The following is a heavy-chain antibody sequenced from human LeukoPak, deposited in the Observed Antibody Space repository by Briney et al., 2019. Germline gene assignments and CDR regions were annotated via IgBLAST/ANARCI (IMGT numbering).Heavy chain of an antibody. CDR1: GGSFSDYF. Sequence: SETLSLTCAVHGGSFSDYFWTWIRQSPGKGLEWIGEIERGGSTVYSPSLKSRVTMSLDSSKIQFSLRLTSVTAADTAVYFCARGGLAGSKWSWFDPWGQGTLVTVSS. V-gene: IGHV4-34*01. CDR3: ARGGLAGSKWSWFDP. CDR2: IERGGST. J-gene: IGHJ5*02. D-gene: IGHD6-19*01.